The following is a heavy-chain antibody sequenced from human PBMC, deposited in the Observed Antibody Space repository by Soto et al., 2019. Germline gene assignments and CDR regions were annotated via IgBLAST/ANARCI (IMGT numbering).Heavy chain of an antibody. CDR2: INHSGST. V-gene: IGHV4-34*01. CDR1: GGSFSGYY. CDR3: ARVVRAVARSSSGKVVRRPYYYYGMDV. J-gene: IGHJ6*02. D-gene: IGHD6-6*01. Sequence: SETLSLTCAVYGGSFSGYYWSWIRQPPGKGLEWIGEINHSGSTNYNPSLKSRVTISVDTPKNQFSLKLSSVTAADTAVYYCARVVRAVARSSSGKVVRRPYYYYGMDVWGQGTTVTVS.